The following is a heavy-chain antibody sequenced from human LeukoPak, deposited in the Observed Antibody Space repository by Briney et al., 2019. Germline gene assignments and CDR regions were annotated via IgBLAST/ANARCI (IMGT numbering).Heavy chain of an antibody. V-gene: IGHV4-31*03. CDR2: IHYSGST. CDR3: AVRAYYYDSSDYYLDY. Sequence: SETLSLTCSVSGGSISSGGYYWSWIRQHPGKGLEWIGYIHYSGSTYYNPSLKSRSTISVDTSKNQFSLKLSSVTAADTAVYYCAVRAYYYDSSDYYLDYWGQGTLVTVSS. J-gene: IGHJ4*02. D-gene: IGHD3-22*01. CDR1: GGSISSGGYY.